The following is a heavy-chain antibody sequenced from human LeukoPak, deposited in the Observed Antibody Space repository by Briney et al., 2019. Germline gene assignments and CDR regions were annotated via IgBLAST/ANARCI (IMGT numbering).Heavy chain of an antibody. Sequence: GESLQISCKGSGYSFTSYWIGWVRQMPGKGLVWMGIIYPGDSDTRYSPSFQGQVTISADKYISTAYLQWSSLKASDTAMYYCARRQASCTNGVCYTLYGMDVWGQGTTVTVSS. J-gene: IGHJ6*02. CDR3: ARRQASCTNGVCYTLYGMDV. V-gene: IGHV5-51*01. D-gene: IGHD2-8*01. CDR1: GYSFTSYW. CDR2: IYPGDSDT.